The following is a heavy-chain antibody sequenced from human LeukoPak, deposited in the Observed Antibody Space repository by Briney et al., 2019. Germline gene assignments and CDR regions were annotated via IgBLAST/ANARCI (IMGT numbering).Heavy chain of an antibody. CDR2: ISSSSSTI. J-gene: IGHJ2*01. V-gene: IGHV3-48*01. Sequence: GGSLRLSCAASGFTFSSYSMNWVRQAPGKGLEWVSYISSSSSTIYDADSVKGRFTISRDNAKNSLYLQMNSLRAEDTAVYYCATGGDWNWYFDLWGRGTLVTVSS. CDR3: ATGGDWNWYFDL. CDR1: GFTFSSYS. D-gene: IGHD3/OR15-3a*01.